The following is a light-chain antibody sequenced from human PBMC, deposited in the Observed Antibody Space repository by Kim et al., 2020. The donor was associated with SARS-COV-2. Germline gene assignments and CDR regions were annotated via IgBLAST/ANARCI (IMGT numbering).Light chain of an antibody. V-gene: IGKV3-15*01. J-gene: IGKJ2*01. CDR3: QQYNNWPNT. CDR1: LSVSSN. CDR2: GAS. Sequence: SVSPGERATLSCRASLSVSSNLAWYQRKPGQAPRLVIYGASTRATGFPARFSGSGFGTQFTLTISSLQSEDFAVYYCQQYNNWPNTFGQGTKLEI.